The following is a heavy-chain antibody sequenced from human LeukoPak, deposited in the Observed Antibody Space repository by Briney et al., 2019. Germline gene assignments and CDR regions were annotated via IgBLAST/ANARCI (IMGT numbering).Heavy chain of an antibody. V-gene: IGHV4-39*07. CDR2: IYYSGST. CDR3: AREGGVVPVSY. CDR1: GGSISSYY. Sequence: SQTLSLTCTVSGGSISSYYWGWIRQPPGKGLEWIGSIYYSGSTYYNPSLKSRVTISVDTSKNQFSLKLSSVTAADTAVYYCAREGGVVPVSYWGQGTLVTVSS. D-gene: IGHD2-2*01. J-gene: IGHJ4*02.